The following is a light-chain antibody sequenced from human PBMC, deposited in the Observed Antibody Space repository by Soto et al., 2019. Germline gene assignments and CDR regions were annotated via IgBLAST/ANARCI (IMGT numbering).Light chain of an antibody. CDR1: SSDVGLYNF. Sequence: QSALTQPASVSGSPGQSITISCTGTSSDVGLYNFVSWYQQHPGKAPKLMIYEVSNRPSGVSNRFSGSKSGNTASLTISGLQAEDEADYYCSSYTSTSTPVFGGGTKLTVL. V-gene: IGLV2-14*01. J-gene: IGLJ3*02. CDR3: SSYTSTSTPV. CDR2: EVS.